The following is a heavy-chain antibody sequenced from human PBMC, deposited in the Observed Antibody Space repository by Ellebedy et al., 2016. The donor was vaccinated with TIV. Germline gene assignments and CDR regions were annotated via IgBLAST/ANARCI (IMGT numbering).Heavy chain of an antibody. V-gene: IGHV3-66*01. Sequence: GGSLRLSCAVSGFTFNTYAMNWVRQAPGKGLEWVSVISSGGTTYYADSVKGRFSVSRDNANNTMYLQMNSLRAEDTAIYYCARRYTSGWAPFHYWGQGTLVTVSS. CDR1: GFTFNTYA. CDR3: ARRYTSGWAPFHY. D-gene: IGHD6-19*01. CDR2: ISSGGTT. J-gene: IGHJ4*02.